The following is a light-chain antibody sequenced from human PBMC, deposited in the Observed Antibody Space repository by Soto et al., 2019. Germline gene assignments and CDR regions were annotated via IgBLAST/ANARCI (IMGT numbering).Light chain of an antibody. CDR2: KAS. CDR3: QQYNRWT. CDR1: QSISSW. J-gene: IGKJ1*01. V-gene: IGKV1-5*03. Sequence: DIQMTQSTSTLSASVGDRVTITCRASQSISSWLAWYQQKPGKAPKLLIYKASSLESGVPSRFSGSGSGTEFTLTISSLQPDDFATYYCQQYNRWTFGQGTKVEIK.